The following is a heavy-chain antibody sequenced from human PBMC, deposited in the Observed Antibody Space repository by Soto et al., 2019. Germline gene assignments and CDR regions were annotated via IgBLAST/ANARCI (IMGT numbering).Heavy chain of an antibody. CDR3: ARTGYSGYPFDY. D-gene: IGHD5-12*01. CDR2: INHSGST. Sequence: SETLALTCAVYGESFSGYYWSWIRQPPGKGLEWIGEINHSGSTNYNPSLKSRVTISVDTSKNQFSLKLSSVTAADTAVYYCARTGYSGYPFDYWGQGTLVTVSS. CDR1: GESFSGYY. V-gene: IGHV4-34*01. J-gene: IGHJ4*02.